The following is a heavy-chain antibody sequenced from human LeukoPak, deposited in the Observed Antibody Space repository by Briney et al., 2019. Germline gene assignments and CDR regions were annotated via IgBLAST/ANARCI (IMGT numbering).Heavy chain of an antibody. D-gene: IGHD1-26*01. CDR3: ARTQSQSGSYRYYFGY. CDR2: IYYISNT. Sequence: PSETLSLTCTVSGASVGSVGYYWSWIRQPPGGGLEWNGYIYYISNTNYNPSLKSRVTMSVDPSKNQFSLKLNSVTAADTAVYYCARTQSQSGSYRYYFGYWGQGTLVTVSS. J-gene: IGHJ4*02. CDR1: GASVGSVGYY. V-gene: IGHV4-61*08.